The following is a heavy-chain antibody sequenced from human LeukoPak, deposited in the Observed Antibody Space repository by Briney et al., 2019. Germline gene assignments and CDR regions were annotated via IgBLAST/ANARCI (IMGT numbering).Heavy chain of an antibody. V-gene: IGHV3-21*04. Sequence: GVSLRLSCAASGFTFSSYSMNWVRQAPGKGLEWVSSISSSSSYIYYADSVKGRFTISRDNAKNSLYLQMNSLRAEDTALYYCAKDRRPTVSGGYFDLWGRGTLVIVSS. J-gene: IGHJ2*01. D-gene: IGHD3-10*01. CDR2: ISSSSSYI. CDR3: AKDRRPTVSGGYFDL. CDR1: GFTFSSYS.